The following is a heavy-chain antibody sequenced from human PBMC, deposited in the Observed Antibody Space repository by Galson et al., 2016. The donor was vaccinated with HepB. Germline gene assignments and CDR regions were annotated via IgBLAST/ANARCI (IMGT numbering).Heavy chain of an antibody. V-gene: IGHV5-51*01. CDR3: ARHGFRVRGFSPDF. J-gene: IGHJ4*02. D-gene: IGHD5-12*01. Sequence: QSGAEVKKPGESLKISCKGSGYSFTSYWIGWVRQMPGKGLEWMGIIYPGDSDTTYSPSFEGRVTISADIYTNTAYLEWSSLEASDTAMYFFARHGFRVRGFSPDFWGQGTLVTVSS. CDR2: IYPGDSDT. CDR1: GYSFTSYW.